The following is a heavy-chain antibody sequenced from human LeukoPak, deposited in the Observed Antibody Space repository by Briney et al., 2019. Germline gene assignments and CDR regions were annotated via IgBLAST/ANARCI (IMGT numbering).Heavy chain of an antibody. Sequence: ASVKVSCKVSGYTLTELSMHWVRQAPGKGLEWMGGFDPEDGETIYAQKFQGRVTMTEDTSTDTAYMELSSLRSEDTAVYYCATEYYYGSGSYYNGDYWGQGTLVTVSS. CDR1: GYTLTELS. CDR3: ATEYYYGSGSYYNGDY. D-gene: IGHD3-10*01. V-gene: IGHV1-24*01. J-gene: IGHJ4*02. CDR2: FDPEDGET.